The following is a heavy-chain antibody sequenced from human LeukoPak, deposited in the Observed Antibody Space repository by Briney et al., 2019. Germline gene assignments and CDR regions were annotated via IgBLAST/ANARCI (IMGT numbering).Heavy chain of an antibody. J-gene: IGHJ4*02. V-gene: IGHV3-74*01. CDR1: GFTFSNYW. CDR2: IRSDGSRT. CDR3: ARDTASAFDY. Sequence: GGSLRLSCVASGFTFSNYWMHWVRQAPGKGLVWVSGIRSDGSRTTYADSVKGRSTISRDNAKNTLYLQMNSLRAEDTAVYYCARDTASAFDYWGRGTLVTVSS. D-gene: IGHD2-21*02.